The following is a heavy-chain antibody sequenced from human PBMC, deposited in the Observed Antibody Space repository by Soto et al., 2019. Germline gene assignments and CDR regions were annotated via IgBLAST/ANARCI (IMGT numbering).Heavy chain of an antibody. CDR1: GYTFTSYY. V-gene: IGHV1-46*01. CDR2: INPSGGST. D-gene: IGHD2-15*01. J-gene: IGHJ4*02. CDR3: ERVDCSGGSRSHLDN. Sequence: QVQLVQSGAEVKKPGASVKVSFKAAGYTFTSYYMHWVRQAPGQGLEWMGIINPSGGSTSYAQKFQCRVTMTRDTSTCTVYVELSSLRSEDTAVYYCERVDCSGGSRSHLDNWGQGTLVTVSS.